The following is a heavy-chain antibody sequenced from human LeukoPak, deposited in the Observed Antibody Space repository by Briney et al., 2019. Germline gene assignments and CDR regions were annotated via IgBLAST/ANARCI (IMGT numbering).Heavy chain of an antibody. CDR1: GGSFSGYY. CDR2: INHSGST. V-gene: IGHV4-34*01. D-gene: IGHD2-15*01. CDR3: ASAGRYCSGGSCYGVDY. J-gene: IGHJ4*02. Sequence: PSETLSLTCAVYGGSFSGYYWSWIRQPPGKGLEWIGEINHSGSTNYSPSLKSRVTISVDTSKNQFSLKLSSVTAADTAVYYCASAGRYCSGGSCYGVDYWGQGTLVTASS.